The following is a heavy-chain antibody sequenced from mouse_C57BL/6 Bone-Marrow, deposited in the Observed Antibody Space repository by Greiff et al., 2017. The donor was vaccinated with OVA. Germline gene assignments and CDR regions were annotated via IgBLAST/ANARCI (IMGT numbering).Heavy chain of an antibody. J-gene: IGHJ1*03. D-gene: IGHD2-5*01. V-gene: IGHV1-63*01. CDR1: GYTFTNYW. CDR2: IYPGGGYT. Sequence: VQLQQPGAELVRPGTSVKMSCKASGYTFTNYWIGWAKQRPGHGLEWIGDIYPGGGYTNYNEKFKGKATLTADKSSSTAYMQFSSLTSEDSAIYYCARGSNYDWYFDVWGTGTTVTVSS. CDR3: ARGSNYDWYFDV.